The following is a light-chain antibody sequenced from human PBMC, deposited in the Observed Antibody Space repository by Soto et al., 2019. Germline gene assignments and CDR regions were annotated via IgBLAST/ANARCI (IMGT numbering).Light chain of an antibody. J-gene: IGLJ2*01. CDR2: DVS. Sequence: QSVLTQPASVSGSPGQSITISCTGTSSDVGGYNYVSWYQQLPGKAPELMIYDVSSRPSGVSNRFSGSKSGNTASLTISGLQAEDEADYYCSSYTGSATLVFGGGTKVTVL. CDR3: SSYTGSATLV. CDR1: SSDVGGYNY. V-gene: IGLV2-14*03.